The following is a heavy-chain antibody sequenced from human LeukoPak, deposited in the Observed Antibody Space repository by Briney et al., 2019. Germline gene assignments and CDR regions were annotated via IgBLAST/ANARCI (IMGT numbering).Heavy chain of an antibody. V-gene: IGHV4-31*03. J-gene: IGHJ5*02. Sequence: PSETLSLTCTVSGGSISSGGYYWSWIRQHPGKGLEWIGYIYYSGSTYYNPSLKSRVTISVDTSKNQFSLKLSSVTAADTAVYYCARGGGYSSSSGWFDPWGQGTLVTVSS. CDR1: GGSISSGGYY. CDR2: IYYSGST. CDR3: ARGGGYSSSSGWFDP. D-gene: IGHD6-6*01.